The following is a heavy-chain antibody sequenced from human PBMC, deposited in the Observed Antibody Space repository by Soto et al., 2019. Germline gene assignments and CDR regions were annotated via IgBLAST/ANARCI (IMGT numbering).Heavy chain of an antibody. D-gene: IGHD3-10*01. J-gene: IGHJ4*02. CDR2: INWNGGST. Sequence: GGSLRLSCAASGFTFDDYGMSWVRQAPGKGLEWVSGINWNGGSTGYADSVKGRFTISRDNAKNSLYLQMNSLRAEDTALYYCARDSYYYGSGSYYYFDYWGQGTLVTVSS. V-gene: IGHV3-20*04. CDR3: ARDSYYYGSGSYYYFDY. CDR1: GFTFDDYG.